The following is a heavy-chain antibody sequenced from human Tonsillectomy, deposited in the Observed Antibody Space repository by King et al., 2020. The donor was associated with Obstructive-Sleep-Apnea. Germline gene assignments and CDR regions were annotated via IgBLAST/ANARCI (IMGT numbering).Heavy chain of an antibody. CDR2: IYYNGRT. Sequence: VQLQESGPGLVKPSQTLSLTCAVSGGSMSSGGYSWSWIRQPPGRVLEWIGYIYYNGRTYYNPSLKSRVTISVDTSKNQFSLKVNSVTAADTAVYYCVRDGDYGDAWYFDLWGRGTLVTVSS. CDR1: GGSMSSGGYS. D-gene: IGHD4-17*01. J-gene: IGHJ2*01. CDR3: VRDGDYGDAWYFDL. V-gene: IGHV4-30-4*07.